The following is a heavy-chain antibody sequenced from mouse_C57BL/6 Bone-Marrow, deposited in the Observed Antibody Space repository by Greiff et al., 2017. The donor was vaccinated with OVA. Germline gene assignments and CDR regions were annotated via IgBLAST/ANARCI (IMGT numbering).Heavy chain of an antibody. CDR1: GYSFTGYY. Sequence: VQLKQSGPELVKPGASVKMSCKASGYSFTGYYMHWVKQRPGKGLEWIGEINPCTGGTTYNQKFKGKATLTVDKSSSTAYMQLKSLTSEDSAVYYCASYLITTVVPHDFDYWGQGTTLTVSS. CDR3: ASYLITTVVPHDFDY. V-gene: IGHV1-42*01. J-gene: IGHJ2*01. CDR2: INPCTGGT. D-gene: IGHD1-1*01.